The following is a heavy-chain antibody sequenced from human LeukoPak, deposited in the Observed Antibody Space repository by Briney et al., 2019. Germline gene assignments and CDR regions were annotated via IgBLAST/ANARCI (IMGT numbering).Heavy chain of an antibody. CDR1: GFTLSSYG. CDR3: ARADCSSTRCSYYFDY. Sequence: GGSLRLSCAASGFTLSSYGMHWVRQAPGKGLEWVAFIRYDGSNKYYADSVKGRFTISRDNAKNSLYLQMNSLRAEDTAVYYCARADCSSTRCSYYFDYWGQGTLVTVSS. CDR2: IRYDGSNK. V-gene: IGHV3-30*02. J-gene: IGHJ4*02. D-gene: IGHD2-2*01.